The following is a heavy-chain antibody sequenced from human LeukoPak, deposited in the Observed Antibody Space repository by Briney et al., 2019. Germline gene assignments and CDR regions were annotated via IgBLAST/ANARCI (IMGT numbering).Heavy chain of an antibody. Sequence: GGSLRLSCAASGYTFSRYSMHWVRQAPGKGLEWVSSITSSSSYKYYADSLKGRFTMSRDNAKNSLYLQMDSLRAEDTAVYYCARGGHCSSTSCFFDYWGQGTLVTVSS. CDR1: GYTFSRYS. V-gene: IGHV3-21*01. J-gene: IGHJ4*02. CDR2: ITSSSSYK. CDR3: ARGGHCSSTSCFFDY. D-gene: IGHD2-2*03.